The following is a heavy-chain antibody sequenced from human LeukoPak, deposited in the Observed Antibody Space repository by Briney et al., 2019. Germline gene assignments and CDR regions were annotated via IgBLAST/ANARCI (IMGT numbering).Heavy chain of an antibody. J-gene: IGHJ4*02. CDR1: GYTFTSYV. D-gene: IGHD3-10*01. Sequence: GASVKVSCKASGYTFTSYVISWVRQAPGQGLEWMGWISAYNGNTNYAQKLQGRVTMTTDTSTSTAYMELRSLRSDDTAVYYCARAKAPGFGELGSRYFDYWGQGNLVTVSS. V-gene: IGHV1-18*01. CDR3: ARAKAPGFGELGSRYFDY. CDR2: ISAYNGNT.